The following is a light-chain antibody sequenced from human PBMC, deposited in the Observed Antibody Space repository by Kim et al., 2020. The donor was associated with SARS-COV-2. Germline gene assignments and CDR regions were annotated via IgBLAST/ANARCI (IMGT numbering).Light chain of an antibody. CDR1: QSVDSSY. CDR3: QQFDGSRYT. Sequence: WSPGEGATLSCRASQSVDSSYLAWYQQRIGQAPRLLMFGASNRATGVPDRFSGSGSATDFTLTITRVEPEDFAMYYCQQFDGSRYTFGQGTKLEI. J-gene: IGKJ2*01. V-gene: IGKV3-20*01. CDR2: GAS.